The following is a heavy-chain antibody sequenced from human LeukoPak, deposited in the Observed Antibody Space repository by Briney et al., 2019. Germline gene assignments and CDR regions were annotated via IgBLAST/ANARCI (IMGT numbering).Heavy chain of an antibody. CDR3: VRDLPRTSGP. Sequence: PGGSLRLSCVASGFTFRTAWMHWARQIPGKGLVWVSHINGDGGAINYADDVKGRFTISRDNAKNTLYLQMNSLRVEDTAVYYCVRDLPRTSGPWGQGTLVTVSS. CDR1: GFTFRTAW. D-gene: IGHD3-10*01. V-gene: IGHV3-74*01. J-gene: IGHJ5*02. CDR2: INGDGGAI.